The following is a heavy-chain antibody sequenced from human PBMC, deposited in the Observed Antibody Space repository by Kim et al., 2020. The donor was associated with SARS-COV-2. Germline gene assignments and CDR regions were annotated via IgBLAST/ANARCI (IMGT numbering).Heavy chain of an antibody. D-gene: IGHD3-16*01. V-gene: IGHV3-23*01. J-gene: IGHJ6*02. Sequence: GGSLRLSCEGSGFDFDTFAITWVRQAPGKGLEWVSRITAHDVVMYYADSVKGRFTATRDNSRAYLHMRDLRAEDTAIYYCAKGLQSLAYWVAMVVWCQG. CDR1: GFDFDTFA. CDR3: AKGLQSLAYWVAMVV. CDR2: ITAHDVVM.